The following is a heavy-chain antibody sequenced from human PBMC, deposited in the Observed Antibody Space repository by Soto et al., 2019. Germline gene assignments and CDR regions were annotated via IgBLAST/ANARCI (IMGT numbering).Heavy chain of an antibody. V-gene: IGHV4-59*01. CDR3: ARIKRGLLYYYYGMDV. D-gene: IGHD3-10*01. CDR2: IYYSGST. CDR1: GGSISSYY. J-gene: IGHJ6*02. Sequence: SETLSLTCTVSGGSISSYYWSWIRQPPGKGLEWIGYIYYSGSTNYNPSLKSRVTISVDTSRNQFSLKLSSVTAADTAVYYCARIKRGLLYYYYGMDVWGQGTTVTVSS.